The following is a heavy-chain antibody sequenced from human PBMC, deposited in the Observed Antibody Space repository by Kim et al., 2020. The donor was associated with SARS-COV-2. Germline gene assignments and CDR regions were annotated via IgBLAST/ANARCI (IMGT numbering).Heavy chain of an antibody. D-gene: IGHD6-13*01. CDR3: ARGGEQQLVLNFDY. V-gene: IGHV1-69*13. J-gene: IGHJ4*02. Sequence: SVKVSCKASGGTFSSYAINWVRQAPGQGLEWMGGIIPIFGTANYAQKFQGRVTITADESTSTAHMEVSSLRSEDTAVYYCARGGEQQLVLNFDYWGQGT. CDR2: IIPIFGTA. CDR1: GGTFSSYA.